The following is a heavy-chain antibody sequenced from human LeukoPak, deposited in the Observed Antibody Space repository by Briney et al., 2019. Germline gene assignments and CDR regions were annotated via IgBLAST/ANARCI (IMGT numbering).Heavy chain of an antibody. CDR2: IYHSGST. D-gene: IGHD3-10*01. V-gene: IGHV4-4*02. CDR3: ARDRSNVLLWFGEPSQGDAFDI. Sequence: SGTLSLTCAVSGGSISSSNWWSWVRQPPGKGLEWIGEIYHSGSTNYNPSLKSRVTISVDKSKNQFSLKLSSVTAADTAVYYCARDRSNVLLWFGEPSQGDAFDIWGQGTMVTVSS. J-gene: IGHJ3*02. CDR1: GGSISSSNW.